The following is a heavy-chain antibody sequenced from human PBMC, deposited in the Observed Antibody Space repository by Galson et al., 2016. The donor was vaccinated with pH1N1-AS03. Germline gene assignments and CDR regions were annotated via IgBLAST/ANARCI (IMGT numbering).Heavy chain of an antibody. CDR2: IDPSDSYV. D-gene: IGHD1-1*01. J-gene: IGHJ4*02. Sequence: QSGAEVKKPGESLRISCKGFGYSFPNYWISWVRQMPGKGLEWIGRIDPSDSYVNYSPSFRGHVTISADMSITTAYLQWSSLKASDTAIYYCARPRPGTSSSRSGFAFWGQGTLVSVSS. CDR3: ARPRPGTSSSRSGFAF. V-gene: IGHV5-10-1*01. CDR1: GYSFPNYW.